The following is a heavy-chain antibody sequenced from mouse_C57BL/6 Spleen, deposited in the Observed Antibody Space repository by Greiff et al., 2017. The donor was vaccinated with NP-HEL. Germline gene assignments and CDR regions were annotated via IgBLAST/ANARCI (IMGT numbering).Heavy chain of an antibody. J-gene: IGHJ2*01. V-gene: IGHV1-74*01. D-gene: IGHD1-1*01. CDR3: AMEDGSSPLDY. Sequence: QVQLPQPGAELVKPGASVQVSFQASCYPFPSYWVHWVEQRPGQGLEWIGRIHPSDSDTKYNQKFKGKATLTVDKSSSTAYMQLSSLTSEDSAVYYCAMEDGSSPLDYWGQGTTLTVSS. CDR1: CYPFPSYW. CDR2: IHPSDSDT.